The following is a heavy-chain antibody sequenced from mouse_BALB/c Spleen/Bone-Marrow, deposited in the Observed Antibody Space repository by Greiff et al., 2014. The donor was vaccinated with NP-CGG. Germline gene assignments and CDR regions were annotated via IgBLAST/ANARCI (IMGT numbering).Heavy chain of an antibody. Sequence: VNVVESAAELARPGASVKMSCKPSGYTFTYYTMHWVKQRPGQGLEWIGYINPSSGYTDYNQKFKDKTTLTTDKSSSTAYLQLSSLTSEDSAVYYCVRENYDYDGDAMDYWGQGTSVAVSS. CDR2: INPSSGYT. CDR3: VRENYDYDGDAMDY. D-gene: IGHD2-4*01. J-gene: IGHJ4*01. CDR1: GYTFTYYT. V-gene: IGHV1-4*02.